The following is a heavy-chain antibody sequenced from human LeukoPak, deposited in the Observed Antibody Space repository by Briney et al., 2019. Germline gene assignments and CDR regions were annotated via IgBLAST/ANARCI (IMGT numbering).Heavy chain of an antibody. Sequence: GGSLRLSCAASGFTFSSYGMHWVRQAPGKGLEWVAFIRYDGSNKYYADSVKGRFTISGDNSKNTLYLQMNSLRAEDTAVYYCAKDGGQTTYYDFWSGGNWFDPWGQGTLVTVSS. J-gene: IGHJ5*02. CDR3: AKDGGQTTYYDFWSGGNWFDP. V-gene: IGHV3-30*02. D-gene: IGHD3-3*01. CDR2: IRYDGSNK. CDR1: GFTFSSYG.